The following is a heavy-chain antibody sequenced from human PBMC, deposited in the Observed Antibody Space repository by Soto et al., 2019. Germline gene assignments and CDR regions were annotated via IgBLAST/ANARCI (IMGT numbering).Heavy chain of an antibody. CDR1: GYTFTSHG. V-gene: IGHV1-18*01. CDR2: ISAYNGDT. D-gene: IGHD3-10*01. CDR3: ARMVRGSNIDYYHYMDV. Sequence: QVQLVQSGAEVKKPGASVKVSCKASGYTFTSHGISWVRQAPGQGLEWMGWISAYNGDTNYAQKLQGRVTVTTDTSTSPAYMELRSLRSEDTAVYYCARMVRGSNIDYYHYMDVWGKGTTVTVSS. J-gene: IGHJ6*03.